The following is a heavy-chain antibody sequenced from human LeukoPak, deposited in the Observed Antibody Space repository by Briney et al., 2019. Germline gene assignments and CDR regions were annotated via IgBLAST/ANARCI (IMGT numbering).Heavy chain of an antibody. CDR1: GVSISSYY. Sequence: SETLSLTCSVSGVSISSYYWGWIRQPPGKGLEWIGYMHYRGSINYNPSLKSRVSMSVDTSKNQFSLKLDSVTAADTAVYYCARDPANYYGMDVWGQGTTVTVSS. CDR3: ARDPANYYGMDV. V-gene: IGHV4-59*01. J-gene: IGHJ6*02. CDR2: MHYRGSI.